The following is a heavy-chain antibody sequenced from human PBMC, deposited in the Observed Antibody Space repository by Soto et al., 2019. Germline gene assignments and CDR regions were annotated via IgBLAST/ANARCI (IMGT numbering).Heavy chain of an antibody. Sequence: GGSLRLSCAASGFTFSSYGMHWVRQAPGKGLEWVAVISYDGSNKYYADSVKGRFTISRDNSKNTLYLQMNSLRAEDTAVYYCATYTHSWGDPLRTDAFDIWGQGTMVTVSS. V-gene: IGHV3-30*03. CDR3: ATYTHSWGDPLRTDAFDI. D-gene: IGHD2-2*02. J-gene: IGHJ3*02. CDR1: GFTFSSYG. CDR2: ISYDGSNK.